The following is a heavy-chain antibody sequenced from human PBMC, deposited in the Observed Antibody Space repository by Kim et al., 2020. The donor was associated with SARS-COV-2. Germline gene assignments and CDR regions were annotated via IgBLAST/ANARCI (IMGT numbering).Heavy chain of an antibody. V-gene: IGHV4-34*01. D-gene: IGHD5-18*01. CDR3: ARGLAMVA. J-gene: IGHJ4*02. Sequence: SETLSLTCAVYGGSFSGYYWSWIRQPPGKGLEWIGEINHSGSTNYNPSLKSRVTISVDTSKNQFSLKLSSVTAADTAVYYCARGLAMVAWGQGTLVTVSS. CDR1: GGSFSGYY. CDR2: INHSGST.